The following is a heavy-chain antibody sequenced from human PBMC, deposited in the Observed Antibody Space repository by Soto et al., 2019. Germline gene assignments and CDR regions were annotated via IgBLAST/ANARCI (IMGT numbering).Heavy chain of an antibody. J-gene: IGHJ4*02. D-gene: IGHD2-15*01. CDR3: ARHHPDSCRVGSCSSYYFDY. V-gene: IGHV4-39*01. CDR2: IYYDENT. CDR1: GGFISSSSFY. Sequence: SETLSLTCTVSGGFISSSSFYWGWIRQPPGKGLEWIGNIYYDENTSYNPSLKSRVTISIDTSKNQFSLKVTSVTAADTAVYYCARHHPDSCRVGSCSSYYFDYWGPGTLVTVSS.